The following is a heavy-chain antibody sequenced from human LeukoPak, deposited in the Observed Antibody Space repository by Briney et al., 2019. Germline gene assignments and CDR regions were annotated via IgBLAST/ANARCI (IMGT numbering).Heavy chain of an antibody. V-gene: IGHV1-24*01. J-gene: IGHJ3*02. CDR1: GYTLTELS. CDR3: AKADFSGGAFDI. CDR2: FDPEDGET. D-gene: IGHD2-15*01. Sequence: ASVKVSCKVSGYTLTELSMHWVRQAPGKGLEWMGGFDPEDGETIYAQKFQGRVTMTEDTSTDTAYMELSSLRSEDTAVYYCAKADFSGGAFDIWGQGTMVTVSS.